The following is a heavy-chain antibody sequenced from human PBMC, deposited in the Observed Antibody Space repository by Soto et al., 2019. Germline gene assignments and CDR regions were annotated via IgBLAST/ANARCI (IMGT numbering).Heavy chain of an antibody. D-gene: IGHD2-2*01. Sequence: ASVKVSCKASGYTFTSYGISWVRQAPGQGLEWMGWISAYNGNTNYAQKLQGRVTMTTGTSTSTAYMELRSLRSDDTAVYYCARDIVVVPAATFDYYGMDVWGQGTTVTVSS. CDR3: ARDIVVVPAATFDYYGMDV. CDR2: ISAYNGNT. CDR1: GYTFTSYG. J-gene: IGHJ6*02. V-gene: IGHV1-18*01.